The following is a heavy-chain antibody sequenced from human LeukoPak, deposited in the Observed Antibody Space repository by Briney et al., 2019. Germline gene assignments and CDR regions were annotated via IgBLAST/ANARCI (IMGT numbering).Heavy chain of an antibody. Sequence: SQTPSLTCTVTGGSISSGGYYWSWIRQHPGKGLEWIGYIYYSGSTYYNPSLKSRVTVSVDTSKNQFSLKLSSVTAADTAVYYCARAPVYYDILTGYRQYWFDPWGQGTLVTVSS. D-gene: IGHD3-9*01. CDR2: IYYSGST. V-gene: IGHV4-31*03. J-gene: IGHJ5*02. CDR1: GGSISSGGYY. CDR3: ARAPVYYDILTGYRQYWFDP.